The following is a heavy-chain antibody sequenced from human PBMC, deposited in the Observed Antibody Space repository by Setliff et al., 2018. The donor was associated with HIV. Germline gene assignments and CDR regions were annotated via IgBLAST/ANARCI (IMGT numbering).Heavy chain of an antibody. CDR3: ARHGGTFDP. V-gene: IGHV3-23*01. J-gene: IGHJ5*02. Sequence: AGGSLRLSCAASGLTFSIFDMTWVRQAPGKGLEWVSTITGSAGGNSAHYADSVKGRFTISRDNPKNKLYLQMNRLRAEDTAVYYCARHGGTFDPWGPGTLVTVSS. CDR2: ITGSAGGNSA. CDR1: GLTFSIFD.